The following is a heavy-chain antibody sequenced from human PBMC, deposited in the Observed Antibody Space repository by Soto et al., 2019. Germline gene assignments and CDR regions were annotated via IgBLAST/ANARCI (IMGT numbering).Heavy chain of an antibody. CDR2: ISYDGSNK. V-gene: IGHV3-30*03. CDR3: MIDLSMTNNYYYGMDV. CDR1: GFTFSSYG. J-gene: IGHJ6*02. Sequence: QVQLVESGGGVVQPGRSLRLSCAASGFTFSSYGMHWVRQAPGKGLEWVAVISYDGSNKYYADSVKGRFTISRDNSENTLYLQMNSLRAEDTAVYYCMIDLSMTNNYYYGMDVWGQGTTVTVSS.